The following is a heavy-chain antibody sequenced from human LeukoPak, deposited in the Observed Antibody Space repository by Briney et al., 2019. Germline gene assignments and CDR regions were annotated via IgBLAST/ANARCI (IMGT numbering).Heavy chain of an antibody. V-gene: IGHV1-2*02. D-gene: IGHD5-18*01. CDR1: GYTFTGYY. Sequence: ASVKVSCKASGYTFTGYYMHWVRQAPGQGLEWMGWINPNSGGTNYAQKFQGRVTMTRDTSISTAYMELSRLRSDDTAVYYCAREGSYSYGLNWFDPWGQGTLVTVPS. CDR3: AREGSYSYGLNWFDP. J-gene: IGHJ5*02. CDR2: INPNSGGT.